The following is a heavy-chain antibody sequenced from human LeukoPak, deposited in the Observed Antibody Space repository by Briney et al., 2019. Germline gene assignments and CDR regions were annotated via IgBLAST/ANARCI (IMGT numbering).Heavy chain of an antibody. CDR1: GYTFTSYV. CDR2: MNPNRGKT. CDR3: AREGELGNDV. V-gene: IGHV1-8*03. J-gene: IGHJ6*04. Sequence: ASVKVSCKASGYTFTSYVINWVRQAAGQGRGGMGWMNPNRGKTGYAQKFQGRVTITRNTSISTAYMELTSLRSEDTAVYYWAREGELGNDVWRKGTTLTVSS. D-gene: IGHD1-7*01.